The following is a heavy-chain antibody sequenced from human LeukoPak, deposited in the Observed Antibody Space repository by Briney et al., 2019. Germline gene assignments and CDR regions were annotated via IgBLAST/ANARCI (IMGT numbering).Heavy chain of an antibody. Sequence: GGSLRLSCAASGFTVSSNYMSWVRQAPGKGLEWVSVIYSGGSTYYADSVKGRFTISRDNSKNTLYLQMNSLRAEDTAVYYCARDTAGYQLLRGCSYWGQGTLVTVSS. CDR2: IYSGGST. CDR1: GFTVSSNY. J-gene: IGHJ4*02. D-gene: IGHD2-2*01. CDR3: ARDTAGYQLLRGCSY. V-gene: IGHV3-53*05.